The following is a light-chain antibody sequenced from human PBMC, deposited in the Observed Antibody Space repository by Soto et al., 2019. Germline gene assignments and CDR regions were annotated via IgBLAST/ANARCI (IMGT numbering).Light chain of an antibody. CDR1: GSNVGNNF. Sequence: QSALTQPPSVSAAPGQRVTISCSGSGSNVGNNFVAWYQQLPGTAPKLLIYDDNKRPSGIPDRFSASKSGASATLGITGLQTGDEADYYCGARDSSLKVGVLGGGTQLTVL. J-gene: IGLJ3*02. CDR2: DDN. V-gene: IGLV1-51*01. CDR3: GARDSSLKVGV.